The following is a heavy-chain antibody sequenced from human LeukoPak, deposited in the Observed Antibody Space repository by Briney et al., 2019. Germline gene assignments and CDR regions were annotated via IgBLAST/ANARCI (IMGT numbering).Heavy chain of an antibody. CDR1: GFTFSTYW. Sequence: GGSLRLSCAASGFTFSTYWMSWVPQAPGKGREGVANIKQDGTEKNYVDSVKGRFTVSRDNAKNSLYLQMISLRAEDTAVYFCARDWGAAGLWDYWGQGTLVTVSS. CDR2: IKQDGTEK. CDR3: ARDWGAAGLWDY. D-gene: IGHD6-13*01. V-gene: IGHV3-7*05. J-gene: IGHJ4*02.